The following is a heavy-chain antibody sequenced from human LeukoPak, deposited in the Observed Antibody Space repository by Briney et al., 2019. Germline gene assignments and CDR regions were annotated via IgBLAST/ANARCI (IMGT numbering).Heavy chain of an antibody. D-gene: IGHD3-22*01. CDR2: IYPGDSDT. CDR1: GYSFTSYW. Sequence: GESLKISCKGSGYSFTSYWIGWVRQMPGKGLEWMGIIYPGDSDTRYSPSFQGQVTISADKSISTAYLQWSSLKASDTAMYYCARPHYYYDSSGYYPGAFDIWGQGTMVTVSS. CDR3: ARPHYYYDSSGYYPGAFDI. V-gene: IGHV5-51*01. J-gene: IGHJ3*02.